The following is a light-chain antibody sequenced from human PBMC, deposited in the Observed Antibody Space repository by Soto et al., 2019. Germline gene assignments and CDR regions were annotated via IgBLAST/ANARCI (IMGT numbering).Light chain of an antibody. CDR2: EDN. V-gene: IGLV6-57*01. CDR1: SGSIASNY. CDR3: QSYDATNQV. Sequence: NFMLTQPHSVSESPGKTVTISCTRSSGSIASNYVQWYQQRPGSSPTTVIYEDNQRPSGVPDRFSGSIDSSSNSASLTISGLETEEEADYYCQSYDATNQVFGGGTKVTVL. J-gene: IGLJ3*02.